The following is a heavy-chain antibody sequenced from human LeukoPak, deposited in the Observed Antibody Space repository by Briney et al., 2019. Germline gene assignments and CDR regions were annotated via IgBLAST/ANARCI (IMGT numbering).Heavy chain of an antibody. Sequence: ASVKVSCKASGYTFTSYGISWVRQAPGQGLEWMGWISAYNGNTNYAQKLQGRVTMTTDTSTSTAYMELRSLRSDDTAVYYCARVSGPQLWLTVFYYYGMDVWGQGTTVTVSS. CDR2: ISAYNGNT. J-gene: IGHJ6*02. CDR1: GYTFTSYG. D-gene: IGHD5-18*01. CDR3: ARVSGPQLWLTVFYYYGMDV. V-gene: IGHV1-18*01.